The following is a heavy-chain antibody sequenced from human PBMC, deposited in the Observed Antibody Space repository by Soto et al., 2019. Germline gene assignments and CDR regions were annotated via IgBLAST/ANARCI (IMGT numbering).Heavy chain of an antibody. CDR1: GFTFSNYA. Sequence: GGSLRLSCSAAGFTFSNYAMHWVRQAPGKGLQYVSTIVSDGGSTYYADSVKGRFTISRDNSKNTLFLQMSSLRTEDTAVYYCVKDSTWWLQPDYRGLGTLVTVSS. J-gene: IGHJ4*02. V-gene: IGHV3-64D*08. CDR3: VKDSTWWLQPDY. CDR2: IVSDGGST. D-gene: IGHD5-12*01.